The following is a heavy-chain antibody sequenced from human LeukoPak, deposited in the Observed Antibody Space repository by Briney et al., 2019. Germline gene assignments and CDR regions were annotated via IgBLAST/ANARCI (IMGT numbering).Heavy chain of an antibody. D-gene: IGHD3-16*01. J-gene: IGHJ1*01. V-gene: IGHV3-7*02. CDR2: IKNDGGEI. CDR3: VCYSHYAYLPD. Sequence: GGSLRLSCAASGFTFSSYWMNWVRQAPGKGLEWVAHIKNDGGEIFYVDSLKGRFTISRDNAENSLYLQMNSLRDDDTAVYYCVCYSHYAYLPDWGQGTMVSVSS. CDR1: GFTFSSYW.